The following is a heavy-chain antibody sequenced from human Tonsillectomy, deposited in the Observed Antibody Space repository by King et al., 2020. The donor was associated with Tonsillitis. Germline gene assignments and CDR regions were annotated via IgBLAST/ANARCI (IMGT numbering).Heavy chain of an antibody. CDR2: IYYRHT. D-gene: IGHD2-15*01. J-gene: IGHJ5*02. V-gene: IGHV4-31*03. Sequence: QLQESGPGLVKPSQTLSLTCTVSGGSISGGAYYWSWIRQHPGKGLVWIGYIYYRHTYYNRALKSRLTISVDMSKNQVSLGLSSVTAADTAVYYCGRYEGGVFDPWGQGTLVTVSS. CDR3: GRYEGGVFDP. CDR1: GGSISGGAYY.